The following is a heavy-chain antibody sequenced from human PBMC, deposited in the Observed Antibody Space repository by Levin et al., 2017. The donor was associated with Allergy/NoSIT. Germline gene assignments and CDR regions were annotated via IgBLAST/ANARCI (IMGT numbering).Heavy chain of an antibody. CDR2: IRSKANSYAT. Sequence: GGSLRLSCAASGFTFSGSAMHWVRQASGKGLEWVGRIRSKANSYATAYAASVKGRFTISREDSKNTAYLQMNSLKTEDTAVYYCTGGPIGSADYYDSVYAEYFQHWGQGTLVTVSS. V-gene: IGHV3-73*01. CDR1: GFTFSGSA. D-gene: IGHD3-22*01. J-gene: IGHJ1*01. CDR3: TGGPIGSADYYDSVYAEYFQH.